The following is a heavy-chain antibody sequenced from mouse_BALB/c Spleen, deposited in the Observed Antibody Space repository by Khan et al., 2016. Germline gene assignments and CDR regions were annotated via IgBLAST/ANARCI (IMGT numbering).Heavy chain of an antibody. CDR3: ASYYGSNAMDY. CDR1: GYTFTSYW. Sequence: VQLQESGAELAKPGASVKMSCKASGYTFTSYWMHWVKQRPGQGLEWIGYINPSTGYTEYNQKFKDKATLTADKSSSTAYMQLSSLTSEDSAVYCCASYYGSNAMDYWGQGTSVTVSS. J-gene: IGHJ4*01. D-gene: IGHD1-1*01. V-gene: IGHV1-7*01. CDR2: INPSTGYT.